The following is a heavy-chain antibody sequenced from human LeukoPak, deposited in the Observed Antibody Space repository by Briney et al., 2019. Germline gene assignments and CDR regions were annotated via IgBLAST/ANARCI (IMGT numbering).Heavy chain of an antibody. D-gene: IGHD6-6*01. CDR2: IYYSGST. J-gene: IGHJ4*02. V-gene: IGHV4-39*01. CDR3: ARHVIAAPPFAY. CDR1: GGSISSSSYY. Sequence: SETLSLTCTVSGGSISSSSYYWGGIRQPPGKGLEWIGTIYYSGSTYYNRSLKSRVTISVDKSKNPSSLTLSSVTAADTALYYCARHVIAAPPFAYWGQGTLVTASS.